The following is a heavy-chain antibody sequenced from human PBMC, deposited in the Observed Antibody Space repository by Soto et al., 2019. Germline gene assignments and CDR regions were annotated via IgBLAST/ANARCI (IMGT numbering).Heavy chain of an antibody. D-gene: IGHD3-10*01. J-gene: IGHJ4*02. CDR1: GYTFSSHD. CDR2: MNPNSGKT. CDR3: ARDYLGSRGGVAY. V-gene: IGHV1-8*01. Sequence: ASVKVSWKASGYTFSSHDINWVRQATGQGLEWMGWMNPNSGKTGYAQKFQGRVSLTRDTSLGTAYMELNSLRSEDTAVYYCARDYLGSRGGVAYWGQGTLVTVSS.